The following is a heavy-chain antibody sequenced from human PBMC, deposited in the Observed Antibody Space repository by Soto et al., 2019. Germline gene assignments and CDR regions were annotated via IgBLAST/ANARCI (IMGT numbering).Heavy chain of an antibody. V-gene: IGHV3-33*01. Sequence: QMQLVESGGGVVQPGRSLRLSCAASGFTFRSYGIHWVRQAPGKGLEWVALIWFDGSKKYYVDSVKGRFAVSRDNSKNTLYLQMNRLRVEATAVYYCARDRLVPYGYGMDVWGQGTTVTVSS. D-gene: IGHD4-17*01. CDR2: IWFDGSKK. CDR3: ARDRLVPYGYGMDV. J-gene: IGHJ6*02. CDR1: GFTFRSYG.